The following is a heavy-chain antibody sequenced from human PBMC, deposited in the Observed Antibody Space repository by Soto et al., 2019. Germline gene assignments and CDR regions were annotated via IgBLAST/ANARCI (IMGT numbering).Heavy chain of an antibody. CDR1: GLTISGKKY. V-gene: IGHV3-53*01. Sequence: DVQLVESGGGLIQPGESLRLSCAAFGLTISGKKYVAGGRQAPGKGLVWVAALYDGDGSFYADSVKGRFTTSSDSSKTTVYLQMHDLRPDDTAVYYCASWHEREHAYDVWGQGTTVTVSS. CDR3: ASWHEREHAYDV. J-gene: IGHJ3*01. D-gene: IGHD1-1*01. CDR2: LYDGDGS.